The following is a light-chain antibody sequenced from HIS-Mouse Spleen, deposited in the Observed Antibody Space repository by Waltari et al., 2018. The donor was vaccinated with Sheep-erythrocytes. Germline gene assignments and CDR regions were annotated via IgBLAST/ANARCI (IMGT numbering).Light chain of an antibody. CDR1: SSAVGGSNY. J-gene: IGLJ3*02. CDR3: SSYAGSNNWV. CDR2: EVS. V-gene: IGLV2-8*01. Sequence: QSALTQPPSASGSPGQSVTISCTRTSSAVGGSNYVSWYQQHPGKAPKLMIYEVSKRPSGVPDRFSGSKSGNTASLTVSGLQAEDEADYYCSSYAGSNNWVFGGGTKLTVL.